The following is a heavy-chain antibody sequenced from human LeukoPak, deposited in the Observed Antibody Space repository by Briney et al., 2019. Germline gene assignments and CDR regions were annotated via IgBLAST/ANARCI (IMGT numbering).Heavy chain of an antibody. CDR2: MNPNSGYT. CDR1: GYTFSSNY. CDR3: ARVAGSIDY. V-gene: IGHV1-8*03. Sequence: ASVKVSCKASGYTFSSNYMHWVRQATGQGLEWMGWMNPNSGYTGFAQKFQGRVTFTRATSISTAYMELSSLRSEDTAVYYCARVAGSIDYWGQGTLVTVSS. D-gene: IGHD6-19*01. J-gene: IGHJ4*02.